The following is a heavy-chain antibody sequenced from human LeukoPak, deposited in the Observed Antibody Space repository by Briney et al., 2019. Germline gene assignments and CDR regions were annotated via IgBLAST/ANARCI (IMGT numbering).Heavy chain of an antibody. J-gene: IGHJ4*02. CDR2: GYYRSKCYI. CDR1: GDSVSGSPAV. D-gene: IGHD3-10*01. CDR3: ARGGVWGGTNFDY. V-gene: IGHV6-1*01. Sequence: SQTLLLTCAISGDSVSGSPAVWNWITQSPSRGLEWLGRGYYRSKCYIDYAVSVKGRITITPDTSKNQFSLQLNSVTPEDTAVYYCARGGVWGGTNFDYWDQGTLVTVSS.